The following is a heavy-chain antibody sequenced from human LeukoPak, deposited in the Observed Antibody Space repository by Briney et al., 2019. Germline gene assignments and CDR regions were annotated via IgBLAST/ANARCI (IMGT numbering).Heavy chain of an antibody. J-gene: IGHJ4*02. CDR3: AKGFGYGPPFDY. V-gene: IGHV3-23*01. D-gene: IGHD5-18*01. Sequence: GGSLRLSCAASAFTFNNYAMTWVRQGPGKGLEWVSSISGSGSSTDYADSVKGRFTISRDNSKNTLYLQMSSLRAEDTAVYFCAKGFGYGPPFDYWGQGTLVSVSS. CDR1: AFTFNNYA. CDR2: ISGSGSST.